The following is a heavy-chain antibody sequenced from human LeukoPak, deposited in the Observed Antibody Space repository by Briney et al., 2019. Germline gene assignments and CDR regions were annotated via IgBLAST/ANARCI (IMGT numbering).Heavy chain of an antibody. CDR1: GLTFSSYS. V-gene: IGHV3-7*03. D-gene: IGHD5-12*01. CDR3: AKDRLPDSGYDIDS. J-gene: IGHJ4*02. Sequence: GGSLRLSCSASGLTFSSYSMNWVRQAPGKGLEWVGNVNQDGTEKYYMDSVKGRFTISRDNAKNSLYLQMNSLRAEDTALYYCAKDRLPDSGYDIDSWGQGTLVTVSS. CDR2: VNQDGTEK.